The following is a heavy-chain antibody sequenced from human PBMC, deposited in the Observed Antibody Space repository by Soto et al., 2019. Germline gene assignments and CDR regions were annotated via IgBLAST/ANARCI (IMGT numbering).Heavy chain of an antibody. CDR2: ISGSGGST. CDR3: AKCAYYSGWYFDL. CDR1: EFTFSSYA. D-gene: IGHD3-22*01. J-gene: IGHJ2*01. V-gene: IGHV3-23*01. Sequence: EVHLLESGGGLVQPGGSLRLSCAASEFTFSSYAMSWVRQAPGKGLEWVSAISGSGGSTDYADSVKGRFTISRDNSTNMLYLQRNSLRAEDTALDYCAKCAYYSGWYFDLWGRGTLVTVSS.